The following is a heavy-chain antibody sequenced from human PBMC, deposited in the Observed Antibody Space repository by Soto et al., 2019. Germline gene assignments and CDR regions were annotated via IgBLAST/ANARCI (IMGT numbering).Heavy chain of an antibody. CDR3: ATDLTSGNRFDS. CDR1: GHTLTESP. D-gene: IGHD1-26*01. CDR2: FDLEDGEA. J-gene: IGHJ4*02. V-gene: IGHV1-24*01. Sequence: QVQLLQSGAEVKKPGASVKVSCKVSGHTLTESPMHWVRQAPGKGLEWMGGFDLEDGEAIYAQKFQGRVTMTGDTSTDTAYMELSSLTSEDTAMYYCATDLTSGNRFDSWGQGALVTVSS.